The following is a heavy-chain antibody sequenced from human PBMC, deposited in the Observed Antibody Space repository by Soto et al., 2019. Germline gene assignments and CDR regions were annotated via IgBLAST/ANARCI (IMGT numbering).Heavy chain of an antibody. CDR2: MNPNSGNT. V-gene: IGHV1-8*01. Sequence: QVQLVQSGAEVKKPGASVKVSCKASGYTFTSYDINWVRQATGQGLEWMGWMNPNSGNTGYAQKFQGRVTMTRNTSISTAYMELSSLRSEDTAVYYCATTNCISTSFYGGPYYYYYGMDVWGQGTTVTVSS. CDR3: ATTNCISTSFYGGPYYYYYGMDV. J-gene: IGHJ6*02. CDR1: GYTFTSYD. D-gene: IGHD2-2*01.